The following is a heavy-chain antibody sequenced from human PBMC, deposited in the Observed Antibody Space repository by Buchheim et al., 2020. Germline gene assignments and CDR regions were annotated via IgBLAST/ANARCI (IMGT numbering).Heavy chain of an antibody. CDR1: GGSISSSSYY. V-gene: IGHV4-39*01. J-gene: IGHJ4*02. CDR3: ARHQKPSKKTGYSSGWDIDY. CDR2: IYYSGST. Sequence: QLQLQESGPGLVKPSETLSLTCTVSGGSISSSSYYWGWIRQPPGKGLEWIGSIYYSGSTYYNPSLKSRVTISVDKSKNQFSLKLSSVTAADTAVYYCARHQKPSKKTGYSSGWDIDYWGQGTL. D-gene: IGHD6-19*01.